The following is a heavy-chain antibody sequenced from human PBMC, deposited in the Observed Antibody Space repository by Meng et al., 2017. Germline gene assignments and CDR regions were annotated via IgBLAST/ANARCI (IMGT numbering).Heavy chain of an antibody. Sequence: GGSLRLSCAASGFTFSSYAMHWVRQAPGKGLEWVAVISYDGSNKYYADSVKGRFTISRDNSKNTLYLQMNSLRAEDTAVYYCASPDTSFDWLYGMDVWGRGTTVTVSS. D-gene: IGHD3-9*01. CDR2: ISYDGSNK. V-gene: IGHV3-30*04. CDR1: GFTFSSYA. J-gene: IGHJ6*02. CDR3: ASPDTSFDWLYGMDV.